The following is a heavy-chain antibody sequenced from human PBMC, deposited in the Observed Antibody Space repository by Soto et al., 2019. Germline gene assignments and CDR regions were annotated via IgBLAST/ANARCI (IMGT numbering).Heavy chain of an antibody. V-gene: IGHV3-23*01. D-gene: IGHD2-21*02. CDR3: AKDPYCDGDCYSAFDI. J-gene: IGHJ3*02. Sequence: GGSLRLSCAASGFTFSSYAMSWVRQAPGKGLEWVSAISGSGGSTYYADSVKGRFTISRDNSKNTLYLQMNSLRAEDTAVYYCAKDPYCDGDCYSAFDIWGQGTMVTVSS. CDR2: ISGSGGST. CDR1: GFTFSSYA.